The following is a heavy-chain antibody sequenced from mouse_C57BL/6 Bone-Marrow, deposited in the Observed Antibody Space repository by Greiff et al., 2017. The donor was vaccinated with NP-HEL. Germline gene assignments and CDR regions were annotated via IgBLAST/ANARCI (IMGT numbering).Heavy chain of an antibody. CDR3: ARRGPYYGSSYWYFDV. CDR2: IYPRSGNT. J-gene: IGHJ1*03. V-gene: IGHV1-81*01. D-gene: IGHD1-1*01. Sequence: VMLVESGAELARPGASVKLSCKASGYTFTSYGISWVKQRTGQGLEWIGEIYPRSGNTYYNEKFKGKATLTADKSSSTAYMELRSLTSEDSAVYFCARRGPYYGSSYWYFDVWGTGTTVTVSS. CDR1: GYTFTSYG.